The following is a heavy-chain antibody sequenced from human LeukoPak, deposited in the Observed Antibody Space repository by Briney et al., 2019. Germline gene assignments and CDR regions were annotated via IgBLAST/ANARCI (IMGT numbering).Heavy chain of an antibody. CDR1: GFTFSSYS. CDR2: ISSSSSTI. CDR3: ARRGEASLPYYMDV. Sequence: GGSLRLSCAASGFTFSSYSMNWVRQAPGKGLEWVSYISSSSSTIYYADSVKGRFTISRDNAKNSLYLQMNSLRAEDTAVYYCARRGEASLPYYMDVWGKGTTVTVSS. J-gene: IGHJ6*03. V-gene: IGHV3-48*04.